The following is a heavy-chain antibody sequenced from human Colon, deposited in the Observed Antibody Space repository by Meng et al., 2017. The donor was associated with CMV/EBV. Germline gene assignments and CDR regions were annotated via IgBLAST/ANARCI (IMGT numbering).Heavy chain of an antibody. CDR2: INHSGST. J-gene: IGHJ4*02. V-gene: IGHV4-34*01. CDR1: GGSFSGYY. Sequence: QVQLQQVGVGLLKPSETLSLTCAGYGGSFSGYYWSWIRQPPGKGLEWIGEINHSGSTNYNPSLKSRVTISVDTSKNQFSLKLSSVTAADTAVYYCARGLYGSGRHQIDYWGQGTLVTVSS. CDR3: ARGLYGSGRHQIDY. D-gene: IGHD3-10*01.